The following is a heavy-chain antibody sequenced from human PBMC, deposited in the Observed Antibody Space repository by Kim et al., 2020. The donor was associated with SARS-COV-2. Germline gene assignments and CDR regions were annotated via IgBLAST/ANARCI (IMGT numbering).Heavy chain of an antibody. CDR1: GFTFSSYA. CDR3: AKCSGGSCYSGWFDP. CDR2: ISGSGGST. Sequence: GGSLRLSCAASGFTFSSYAMSWVRQAPGKGLEWVSAISGSGGSTYYADSVKGRFTISRDNSKNTLYLQMNSLRAEDTAVYYCAKCSGGSCYSGWFDPWGQGTLVTVSS. J-gene: IGHJ5*02. D-gene: IGHD2-15*01. V-gene: IGHV3-23*01.